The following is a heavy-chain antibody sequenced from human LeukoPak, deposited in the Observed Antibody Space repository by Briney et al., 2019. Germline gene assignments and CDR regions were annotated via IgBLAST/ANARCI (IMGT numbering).Heavy chain of an antibody. D-gene: IGHD3-22*01. V-gene: IGHV1-18*01. CDR1: GYTFTSYG. Sequence: KPGASVKVSCKASGYTFTSYGISWVRQAPGQGLEWMGWISAYNGNTNYAQKLQGRVTMTTDTSTSTAYMELRSLRSDDTAVYYCARSPGDSSGYYSGDAFDIWGQGTMVTVSS. CDR2: ISAYNGNT. CDR3: ARSPGDSSGYYSGDAFDI. J-gene: IGHJ3*02.